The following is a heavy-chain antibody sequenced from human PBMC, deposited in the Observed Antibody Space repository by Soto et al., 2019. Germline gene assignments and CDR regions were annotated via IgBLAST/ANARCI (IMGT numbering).Heavy chain of an antibody. V-gene: IGHV1-46*01. CDR1: RDTFTSYY. D-gene: IGHD6-6*01. CDR3: ARDHAPQLDPMGYYYYGMDV. CDR2: INPHGGST. Sequence: DSVKVSCKAPRDTFTSYYINWVRQAPGQGLEWMGVINPHGGSTAYAQKFKGRVTLTRDTSASTVYMEVSSLTSEDTAMYYCARDHAPQLDPMGYYYYGMDVWGQGTTVTVSS. J-gene: IGHJ6*02.